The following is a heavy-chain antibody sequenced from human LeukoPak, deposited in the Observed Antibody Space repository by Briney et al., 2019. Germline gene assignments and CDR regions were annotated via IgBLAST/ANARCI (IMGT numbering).Heavy chain of an antibody. CDR3: ARDLGYYDSGGRDY. Sequence: ASVKVSCKASGYTFTGYYMHWVRQAPGQGLEWMGWINPNSGGTNYAQKFQGRVTMTRDTSISTAYMELSRLRSDDTAVYYCARDLGYYDSGGRDYWGQGTLVTVSS. CDR1: GYTFTGYY. J-gene: IGHJ4*02. CDR2: INPNSGGT. D-gene: IGHD3-22*01. V-gene: IGHV1-2*02.